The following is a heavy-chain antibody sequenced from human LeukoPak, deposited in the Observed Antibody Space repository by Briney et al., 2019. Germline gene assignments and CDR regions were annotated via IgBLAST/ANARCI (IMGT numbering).Heavy chain of an antibody. CDR2: IYYSGST. J-gene: IGHJ4*02. V-gene: IGHV4-59*01. CDR1: GGSISSYY. Sequence: SETLSLTCTVSGGSISSYYWSWIRQPPGKGLEWIGYIYYSGSTNYNPSPKSRVTISVETSNNQLSLKLSSVTAADTAVYYCARENVVLYYFDYWGQGTLVTVSS. D-gene: IGHD2-21*01. CDR3: ARENVVLYYFDY.